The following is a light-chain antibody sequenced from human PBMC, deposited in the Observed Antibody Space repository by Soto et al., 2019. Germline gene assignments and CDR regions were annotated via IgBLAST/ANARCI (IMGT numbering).Light chain of an antibody. Sequence: SYELTQPLSVSVAPGQTAKITCGGENIGVKSVNWYLQKPGQAPVLVVYDDSDRPSGIPERFSGSNSNDGATLTISRVEAGDEADYYCQVWDTYVDHGVFGGGTQLTVL. CDR2: DDS. V-gene: IGLV3-21*02. J-gene: IGLJ3*02. CDR3: QVWDTYVDHGV. CDR1: NIGVKS.